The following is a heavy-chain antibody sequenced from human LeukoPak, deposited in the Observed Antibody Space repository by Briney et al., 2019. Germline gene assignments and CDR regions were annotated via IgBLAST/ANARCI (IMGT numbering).Heavy chain of an antibody. CDR1: GYAFTSYD. CDR3: ARSTGTTDYYYGMDV. CDR2: ISAYNGNT. Sequence: GASVNVSCKAAGYAFTSYDISWVRQAAGQGIEWMGWISAYNGNTNYAQKLEGRVTMTTDTSTSTAYMELRSLRSDDTAVYYCARSTGTTDYYYGMDVWGQGTTVTVSS. D-gene: IGHD1-7*01. V-gene: IGHV1-18*01. J-gene: IGHJ6*02.